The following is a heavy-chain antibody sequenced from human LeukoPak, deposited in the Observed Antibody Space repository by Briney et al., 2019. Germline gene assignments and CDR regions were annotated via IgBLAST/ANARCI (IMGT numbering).Heavy chain of an antibody. V-gene: IGHV1-8*01. J-gene: IGHJ4*02. CDR1: GYTFTSYD. D-gene: IGHD3-9*01. Sequence: GASVKVSCKASGYTFTSYDINWVRQATGQGLEWMGWMNPNSGNTGYAQKFQGRVTMTRNTSISTAYMELSGLRSEDTAVYYCARATGKDILTGRKLDCWGQGTLVSVSS. CDR2: MNPNSGNT. CDR3: ARATGKDILTGRKLDC.